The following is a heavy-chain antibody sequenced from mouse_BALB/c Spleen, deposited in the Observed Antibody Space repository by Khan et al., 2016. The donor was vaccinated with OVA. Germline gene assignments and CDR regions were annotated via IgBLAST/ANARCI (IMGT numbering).Heavy chain of an antibody. D-gene: IGHD4-1*01. V-gene: IGHV1S136*01. CDR2: INPHNDGT. CDR3: AREASNGDFSFAY. J-gene: IGHJ3*01. Sequence: IQLVQSGPELVKPGASVKMSCKASGYTFTNYVTHWVKQKPGQGLEWIGYINPHNDGTRFHEKFKGKATLTSDKSSSTAYMELSSLTSEDSAVYYCAREASNGDFSFAYWGQGTLVTVSA. CDR1: GYTFTNYV.